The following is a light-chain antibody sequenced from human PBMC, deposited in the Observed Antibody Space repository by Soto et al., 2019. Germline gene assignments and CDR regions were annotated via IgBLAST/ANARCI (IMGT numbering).Light chain of an antibody. J-gene: IGLJ1*01. Sequence: QSVLTHPPSVFGAPGQRVTISCTGSRSKIGTDYDVHWYQQLPGTAPKLLIYGNSNRTSGVPDRFSGSKSGTSASLAITGLQVEDEADYYGQSYDSSLIGYVFGSGTKVTVL. CDR3: QSYDSSLIGYV. CDR2: GNS. V-gene: IGLV1-40*01. CDR1: RSKIGTDYD.